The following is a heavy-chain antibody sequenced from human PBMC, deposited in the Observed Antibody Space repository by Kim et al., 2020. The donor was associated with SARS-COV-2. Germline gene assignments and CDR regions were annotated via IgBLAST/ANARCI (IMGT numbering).Heavy chain of an antibody. CDR2: INPSGGST. CDR1: GYTFTSYY. J-gene: IGHJ4*02. V-gene: IGHV1-46*01. Sequence: ASVKVSCKASGYTFTSYYMHWVRQAPGQGLEWMGIINPSGGSTSYAQKFQGRVTMTRDTSTSTVYMELSSLRSEDTAVYYCARVEGYYDSSGYYWKHFDYWGQGTLVTVSS. CDR3: ARVEGYYDSSGYYWKHFDY. D-gene: IGHD3-22*01.